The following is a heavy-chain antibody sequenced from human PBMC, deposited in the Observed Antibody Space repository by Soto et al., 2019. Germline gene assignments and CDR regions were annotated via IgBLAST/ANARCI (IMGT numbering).Heavy chain of an antibody. CDR3: ARDLGSGYDPGDY. CDR2: IIPIFGTT. CDR1: GDIFSGYS. Sequence: QVQLVQSGAEVKKPGSSVKVSCKTSGDIFSGYSISWVRQAPGQGLEWMGGIIPIFGTTNYAQRFHGRVTITADKSTSKVYMELYSLKSEDTAGYYCARDLGSGYDPGDYWGQGTLVTGSS. J-gene: IGHJ4*02. V-gene: IGHV1-69*14. D-gene: IGHD5-12*01.